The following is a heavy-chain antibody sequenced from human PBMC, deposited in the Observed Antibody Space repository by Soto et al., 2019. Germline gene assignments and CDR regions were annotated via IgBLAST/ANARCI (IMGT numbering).Heavy chain of an antibody. Sequence: ASVKVSCKTSGGTFSSYAIIWVRRAPGQGLEWMGGIIPIFGTANYAQKFQGRVTITADTPKETAYMELRSLTSDDTAIYYCARARLRTPNGVDSFDVWGQGTSVTVSS. CDR2: IIPIFGTA. V-gene: IGHV1-69*06. J-gene: IGHJ3*01. CDR1: GGTFSSYA. CDR3: ARARLRTPNGVDSFDV. D-gene: IGHD2-8*01.